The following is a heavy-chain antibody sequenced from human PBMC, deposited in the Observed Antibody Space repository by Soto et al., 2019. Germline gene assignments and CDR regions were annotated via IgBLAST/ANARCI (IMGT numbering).Heavy chain of an antibody. V-gene: IGHV5-51*01. J-gene: IGHJ4*02. D-gene: IGHD3-9*01. CDR3: ARPRLRYSY. CDR2: IYPGDSDT. Sequence: PGESLKISCKGSGYSFTSNWIAWVRQMPGKGLEWMGIIYPGDSDTRYSPSFQGQVTISADKSISTAFLQWSSLKASDTAIYYCARPRLRYSYWGEGTLVTVSS. CDR1: GYSFTSNW.